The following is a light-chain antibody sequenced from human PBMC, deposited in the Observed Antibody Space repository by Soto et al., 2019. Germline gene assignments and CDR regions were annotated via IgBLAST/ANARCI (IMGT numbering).Light chain of an antibody. V-gene: IGKV3-20*01. CDR1: QSVNSNY. Sequence: EIVLTQSPGTLSLSPGERVTLSCRASQSVNSNYLAWYQQKPGQAPRLLIYGTSSRATDIPDRFSGSGCGTDFTITIGRVEPDVCAVCDCQQYGDGNSPRYSFGQGTKLEIK. CDR3: QQYGDGNSPRYS. J-gene: IGKJ2*03. CDR2: GTS.